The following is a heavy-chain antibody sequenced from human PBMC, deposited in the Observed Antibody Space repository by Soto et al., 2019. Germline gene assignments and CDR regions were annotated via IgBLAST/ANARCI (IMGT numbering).Heavy chain of an antibody. D-gene: IGHD6-19*01. J-gene: IGHJ5*02. CDR2: IVVGSGNT. Sequence: GASVKVSCKASGFTFTSSAMQWVRQARGQRLEWIGWIVVGSGNTNYAQKFQERATITRDMSTSTAYMELSSLRSEDTAVYYCAADSNSSGFPNWFDPWGQGTLVTVSS. CDR3: AADSNSSGFPNWFDP. CDR1: GFTFTSSA. V-gene: IGHV1-58*02.